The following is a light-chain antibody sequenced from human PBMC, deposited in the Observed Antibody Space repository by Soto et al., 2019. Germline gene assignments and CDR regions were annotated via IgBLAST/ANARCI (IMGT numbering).Light chain of an antibody. J-gene: IGKJ2*01. CDR3: MQATHYRPYT. Sequence: DVVLTQIPLSSAVTVGQSASISCRSSQSLLHDDGHTYLSWFHQRPGQPPRLLIHRVSTRFSGVPDRISGSGAGTDFTLKISRVEAEDVGVYYCMQATHYRPYTFGQGTKLEIK. V-gene: IGKV2-24*01. CDR2: RVS. CDR1: QSLLHDDGHTY.